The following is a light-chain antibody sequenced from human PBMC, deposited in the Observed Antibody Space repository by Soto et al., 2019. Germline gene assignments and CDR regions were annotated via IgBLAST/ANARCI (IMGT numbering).Light chain of an antibody. Sequence: QSALTQPASVSGSPGQSITISCTGTSSDIGGYNYVSWYQQLPGKVPKLILYDVSNRPSGVSDRFSGSKSGNAASLTISGLQAEDEADYYCCSYTSTSTLYVFGTGTKLTVL. CDR2: DVS. V-gene: IGLV2-14*03. CDR3: CSYTSTSTLYV. CDR1: SSDIGGYNY. J-gene: IGLJ1*01.